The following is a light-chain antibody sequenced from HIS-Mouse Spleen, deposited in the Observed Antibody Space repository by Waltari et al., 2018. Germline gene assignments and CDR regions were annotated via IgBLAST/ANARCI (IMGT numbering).Light chain of an antibody. CDR1: NSGSKS. J-gene: IGLJ1*01. V-gene: IGLV3-21*03. CDR2: DDS. Sequence: SYVLTQPPSVSVAPGKTARITCGGNNSGSKSVHWYQQKPGQAPGLVVYDDSDRPSGIPERFSGSNSGNTATLTISRVEAGDEADYYCQVWDSSSDHYVFGTGTKVTVL. CDR3: QVWDSSSDHYV.